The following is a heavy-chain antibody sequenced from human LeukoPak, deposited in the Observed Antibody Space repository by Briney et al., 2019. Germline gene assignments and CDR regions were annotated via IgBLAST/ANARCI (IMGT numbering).Heavy chain of an antibody. CDR3: ARVLNYDFWSGYYYYYYGMDV. CDR1: GGSISSYY. Sequence: SETLSLTCTVSGGSISSYYWSWIRQPPGKGLEWIGYIYYSGSTNYNPSLKSRVTISVDTSKNQFSLKLSSVTAADTAVYYCARVLNYDFWSGYYYYYYGMDVWGQGTMVTVSS. CDR2: IYYSGST. J-gene: IGHJ6*02. V-gene: IGHV4-59*01. D-gene: IGHD3-3*01.